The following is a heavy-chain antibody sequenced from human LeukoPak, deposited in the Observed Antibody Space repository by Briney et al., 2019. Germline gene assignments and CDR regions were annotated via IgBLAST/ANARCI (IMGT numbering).Heavy chain of an antibody. CDR1: GYTFTSYG. Sequence: AASVKVSCKASGYTFTSYGISWVRQAPGQGLEWMGWISAYNGNTNYAQKLQGRVTMTTDTSTSTAYMELRSLRSDDTAVYYCARVLGTRYDFWSGYYPIDYWGQGTLVTVSS. V-gene: IGHV1-18*01. J-gene: IGHJ4*02. CDR3: ARVLGTRYDFWSGYYPIDY. D-gene: IGHD3-3*01. CDR2: ISAYNGNT.